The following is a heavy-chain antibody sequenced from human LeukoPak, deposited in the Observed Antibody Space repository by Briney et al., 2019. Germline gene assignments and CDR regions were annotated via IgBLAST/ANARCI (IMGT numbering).Heavy chain of an antibody. J-gene: IGHJ6*04. D-gene: IGHD3-16*01. CDR3: ARPSFGLTYGMDL. V-gene: IGHV5-10-1*01. CDR2: IDPSDSYT. CDR1: GYRFTSYW. Sequence: AGPRRSSFKGSGYRFTSYWISWGRPMPGKSLWWMGMIDPSDSYTNYSPSFQGHVTISADKSISTVYLQWSSLKASDTAMYYCARPSFGLTYGMDLWGKGTTVTVSS.